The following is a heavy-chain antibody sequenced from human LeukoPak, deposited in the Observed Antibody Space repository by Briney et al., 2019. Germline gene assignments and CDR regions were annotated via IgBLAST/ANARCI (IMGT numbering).Heavy chain of an antibody. D-gene: IGHD2-2*01. V-gene: IGHV3-23*01. J-gene: IGHJ4*02. Sequence: GGSLRLSCAASGFTFSSYSMNWVRQAPGKGLEWVSAISGSGGSTYYADSVKGRFTISRDNSKNTLYLQMNSLRAEDTAVYYCAKDLVVPAATVGLLEWLLWDYWGQGTLVTVSS. CDR1: GFTFSSYS. CDR3: AKDLVVPAATVGLLEWLLWDY. CDR2: ISGSGGST.